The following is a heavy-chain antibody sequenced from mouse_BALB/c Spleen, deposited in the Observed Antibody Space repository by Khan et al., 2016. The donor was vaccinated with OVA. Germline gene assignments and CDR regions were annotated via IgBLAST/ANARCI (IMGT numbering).Heavy chain of an antibody. Sequence: EVQLQESGPSLVKPSQTLSLTCSVTGDSITSGYWSWIRKFPGNKLEYMGYMIYNDYTYYNPSLKSRISITRHTSKNQYYLQLNSVTTEDTATYYCARSTYRYAFAYWGQGTLVTVSA. CDR3: ARSTYRYAFAY. D-gene: IGHD2-14*01. CDR2: MIYNDYT. CDR1: GDSITSGY. V-gene: IGHV3-8*02. J-gene: IGHJ3*01.